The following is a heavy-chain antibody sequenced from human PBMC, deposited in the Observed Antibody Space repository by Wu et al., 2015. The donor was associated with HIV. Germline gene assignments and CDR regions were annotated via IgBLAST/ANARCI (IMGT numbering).Heavy chain of an antibody. CDR3: ARETRCGAAAGTRALKMTT. Sequence: QVQLAQSGAAVKKPGASVKVSCKASGYTFMNYGISWVRQAPGQGLEWMGGIIPIFGTANYAQKFQGRVTITADESTSTAYMELSSLRSEDTAVYYCARETRCGAAAGTRALKMTTWGHGNPGTTVSS. J-gene: IGHJ4*02. D-gene: IGHD6-13*01. CDR1: GYTFMNYG. V-gene: IGHV1-69*13. CDR2: IIPIFGTA.